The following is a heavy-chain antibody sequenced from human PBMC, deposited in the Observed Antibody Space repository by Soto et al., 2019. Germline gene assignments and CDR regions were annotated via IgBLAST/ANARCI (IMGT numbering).Heavy chain of an antibody. CDR1: RGSFSGFY. CDR2: INHSGST. CDR3: PRGRGYAYGNNFSGMDV. J-gene: IGHJ6*02. D-gene: IGHD3-16*01. V-gene: IGHV4-34*01. Sequence: SETLSPTCGVYRGSFSGFYWTWIRQTPGKGLEWIGEINHSGSTNYNPSFKNRVTISVDRSTNYFSLKMTSVTAADAAVYYCPRGRGYAYGNNFSGMDVWGQGTTVTVSS.